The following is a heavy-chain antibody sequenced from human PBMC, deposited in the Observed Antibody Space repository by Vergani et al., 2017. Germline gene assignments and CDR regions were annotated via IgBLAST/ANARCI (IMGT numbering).Heavy chain of an antibody. V-gene: IGHV3-7*03. CDR3: AKGPTYYYDSSGLECI. Sequence: EVQLVESGGGLVQPGGSLRLSCAASGFTFSSYWMSWVRQAPGKGLEWVANIKQDGSEKYYVDSVKGRFTISRDNAKNSLYLQMNSLRAEDTAVYYCAKGPTYYYDSSGLECIWGQGTMVTVSS. CDR2: IKQDGSEK. J-gene: IGHJ3*02. CDR1: GFTFSSYW. D-gene: IGHD3-22*01.